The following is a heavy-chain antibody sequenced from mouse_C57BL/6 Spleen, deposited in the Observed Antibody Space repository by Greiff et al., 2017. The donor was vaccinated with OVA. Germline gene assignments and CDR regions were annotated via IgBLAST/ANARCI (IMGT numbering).Heavy chain of an antibody. CDR2: IRLKSDNYAT. J-gene: IGHJ4*01. Sequence: DVMLVESGGGLVQPGGSMKLSCVASGFTFSNYWMNWVRQSPEKGLEWVAQIRLKSDNYATHYAESVKGRFTISRDDSKSSVYLQINNLRAEDTGIYYCTRETVFMDYWGQGTSVTVSS. CDR1: GFTFSNYW. V-gene: IGHV6-3*01. CDR3: TRETVFMDY.